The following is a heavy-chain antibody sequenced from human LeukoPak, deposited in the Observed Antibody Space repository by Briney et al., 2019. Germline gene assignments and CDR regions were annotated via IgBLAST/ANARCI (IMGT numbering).Heavy chain of an antibody. CDR2: ICSSSGTT. CDR1: GFAFDIYS. J-gene: IGHJ4*02. CDR3: ARPLRGSGGLLHEY. Sequence: PGGSLRLSCAASGFAFDIYSMNWVRQAPGKGLEWVSYICSSSGTTHYADSVKGRFTISRDNAKNSLYLQMNSLRDEDTAVYYCARPLRGSGGLLHEYWGQGTLVTVSS. V-gene: IGHV3-48*02. D-gene: IGHD2-15*01.